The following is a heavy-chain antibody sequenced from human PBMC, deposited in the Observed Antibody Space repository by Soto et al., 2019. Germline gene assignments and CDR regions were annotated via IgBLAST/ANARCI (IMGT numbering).Heavy chain of an antibody. Sequence: EMQVVESGGGLVQPGGSLRLSCAASGFTFSSYSMNWVRQAPGKGLEWVSYISSSSSTIFYADSVKGRFTISRDNAKNSLYLQMNRLRAEDTAVYYCARDIDGGGQGTLVTVSS. V-gene: IGHV3-48*01. CDR1: GFTFSSYS. CDR3: ARDIDG. CDR2: ISSSSSTI. J-gene: IGHJ4*02. D-gene: IGHD2-15*01.